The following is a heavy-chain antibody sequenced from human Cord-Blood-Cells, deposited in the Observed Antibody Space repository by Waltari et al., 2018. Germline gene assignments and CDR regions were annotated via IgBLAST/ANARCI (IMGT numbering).Heavy chain of an antibody. CDR1: GGSISSSSYY. V-gene: IGHV4-39*01. CDR3: ARRDSSSWYYYYYGMDV. Sequence: QLQLQESGPGLVKPSETLSLTCTVSGGSISSSSYYWGWIRQPPGKGLEWIGSIYYSESNYYNPSLKSRVTISVDTSKNQFSLKLSSVTAADTAVYYCARRDSSSWYYYYYGMDVWGQGTTVTVSS. D-gene: IGHD6-13*01. CDR2: IYYSESN. J-gene: IGHJ6*02.